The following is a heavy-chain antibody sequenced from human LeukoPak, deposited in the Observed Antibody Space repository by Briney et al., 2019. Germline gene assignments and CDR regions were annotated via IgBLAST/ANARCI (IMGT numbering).Heavy chain of an antibody. CDR3: ANIAAAGYYYYYYYMDV. CDR1: GFTFSSYA. Sequence: GGSLRLSCAASGFTFSSYAMSWVRQAPGKGLEWVSAISGSGGSTYYADSVKGRFTISRDNSKNTLYLQMNSLRAEDTAVYYCANIAAAGYYYYYYYMDVWGKGTTVTVSS. J-gene: IGHJ6*03. V-gene: IGHV3-23*01. D-gene: IGHD6-13*01. CDR2: ISGSGGST.